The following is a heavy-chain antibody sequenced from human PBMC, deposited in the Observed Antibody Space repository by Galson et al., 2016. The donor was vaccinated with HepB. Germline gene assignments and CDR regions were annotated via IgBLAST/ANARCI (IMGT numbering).Heavy chain of an antibody. J-gene: IGHJ6*02. CDR1: GFTFSSYY. CDR2: INRDESSK. CDR3: ARDPSYYSGMDV. V-gene: IGHV3-74*01. Sequence: SLRLSCAASGFTFSSYYMHWVRQAPGKGLVWVSRINRDESSKSYADYVKGRFTISRDNAKNTLYLQMNSLRAEDTAVYYCARDPSYYSGMDVWGQGTTVTVSS.